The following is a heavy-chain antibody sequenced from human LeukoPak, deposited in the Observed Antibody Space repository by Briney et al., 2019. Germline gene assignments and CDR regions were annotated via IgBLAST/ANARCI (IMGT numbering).Heavy chain of an antibody. V-gene: IGHV3-21*01. J-gene: IGHJ4*02. CDR1: GFTFSSYN. CDR2: ISTSSSYI. CDR3: VRDQGGAVSY. Sequence: GGPLRLSCAASGFTFSSYNMNWVRQAPGKGLEWVSSISTSSSYIYYADSVKGRFIISRDNAKNSMFLQMNSLRAEDTAVYYCVRDQGGAVSYWGQGTLVTVSS. D-gene: IGHD3-16*01.